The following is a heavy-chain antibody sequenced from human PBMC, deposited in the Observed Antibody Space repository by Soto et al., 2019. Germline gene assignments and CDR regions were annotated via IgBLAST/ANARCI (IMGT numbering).Heavy chain of an antibody. CDR1: GFTFSSYG. CDR2: IWYDGSNK. Sequence: GGSLRLSCAASGFTFSSYGMHWVRQAPGKGLEWVAVIWYDGSNKYYADSVKGRFTISRDNSKNTLYLQMNSLRAEDTAVYYCARGPYSSSSYYYYMDVWGKGTTVTVSS. D-gene: IGHD6-6*01. J-gene: IGHJ6*03. V-gene: IGHV3-33*08. CDR3: ARGPYSSSSYYYYMDV.